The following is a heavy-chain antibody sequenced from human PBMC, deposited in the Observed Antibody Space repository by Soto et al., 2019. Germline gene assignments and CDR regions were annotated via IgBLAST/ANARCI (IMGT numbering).Heavy chain of an antibody. CDR3: ASAGSLAVAGWSGLDDDYYYGMAV. Sequence: QVQLGQSGAEVKKPGASVKVSCKASGYTFTSYGISWLRQAPGQGLEWMGRISAYNANTNYAQKLQRRVPMTTDTSRSIGNMELRSVDPDGTAGYYCASAGSLAVAGWSGLDDDYYYGMAVWGQVTTVAV. CDR1: GYTFTSYG. CDR2: ISAYNANT. J-gene: IGHJ6*02. D-gene: IGHD6-13*01. V-gene: IGHV1-18*04.